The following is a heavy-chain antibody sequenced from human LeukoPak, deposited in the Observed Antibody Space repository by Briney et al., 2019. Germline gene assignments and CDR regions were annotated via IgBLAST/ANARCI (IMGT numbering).Heavy chain of an antibody. D-gene: IGHD6-6*01. J-gene: IGHJ4*02. Sequence: GESLKISCKGSGYSFTIYWIGWVRQTPGKGLEWMGFIYPGDSDTSYSPSLHGQATISADRSLSAAYVQWSGLKASDAAMYYCARRLTVSPPSDPAMVGVAAPATTNLLYYFDYWGQGTLVTVSS. V-gene: IGHV5-51*01. CDR1: GYSFTIYW. CDR2: IYPGDSDT. CDR3: ARRLTVSPPSDPAMVGVAAPATTNLLYYFDY.